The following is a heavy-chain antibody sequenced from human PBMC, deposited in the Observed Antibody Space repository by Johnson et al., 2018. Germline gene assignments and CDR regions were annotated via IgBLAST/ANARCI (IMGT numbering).Heavy chain of an antibody. CDR2: ISFDGSQR. D-gene: IGHD3-10*01. Sequence: VQLVESGGGVVQPGRSLRLSCVASGFTFSRYGMHWVRQAPGKGLEWVAVISFDGSQRYYADSVKGRFTISRDNSKNTLFGRMNSLRTEDTALYHCAKADGSGNYMDFWGKGTTVTVSS. V-gene: IGHV3-30*18. CDR3: AKADGSGNYMDF. J-gene: IGHJ6*03. CDR1: GFTFSRYG.